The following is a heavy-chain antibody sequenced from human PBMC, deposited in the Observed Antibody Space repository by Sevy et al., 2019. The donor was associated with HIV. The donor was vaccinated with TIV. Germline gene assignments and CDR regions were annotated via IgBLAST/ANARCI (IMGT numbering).Heavy chain of an antibody. D-gene: IGHD2-2*01. CDR2: HSGKGGST. CDR1: GFTFSGYA. Sequence: GGSLRLSCAASGFTFSGYAMSWVRRAPGKGLEWVSDHSGKGGSTDYADSVEGRFTISRDNSKNTLYLQMNSLRAEDMAVYYCAKTINSGGGAVPAANYYYYGMDVWGQGTTVTVSS. CDR3: AKTINSGGGAVPAANYYYYGMDV. V-gene: IGHV3-23*01. J-gene: IGHJ6*02.